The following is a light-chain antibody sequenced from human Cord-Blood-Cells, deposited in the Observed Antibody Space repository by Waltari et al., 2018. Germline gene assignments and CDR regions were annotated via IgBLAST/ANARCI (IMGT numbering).Light chain of an antibody. CDR3: QQRSNWPLT. CDR2: DAS. J-gene: IGKJ4*01. V-gene: IGKV3-11*01. Sequence: EIVLTQSPATLSLSPGERVTLSCRADQSVSSYLAWYQQKPGQAPRLLIYDASNRATGIPARFSGSGSGTDFTLTISSLEPEDFAVYYCQQRSNWPLTFGGGTKVEIK. CDR1: QSVSSY.